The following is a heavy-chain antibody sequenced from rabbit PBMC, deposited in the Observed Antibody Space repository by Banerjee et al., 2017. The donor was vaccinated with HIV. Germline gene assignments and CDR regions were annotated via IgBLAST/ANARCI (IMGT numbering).Heavy chain of an antibody. V-gene: IGHV1S45*01. CDR1: GFDLSGYYY. CDR3: ARGGDYTYGYGGYVYGL. J-gene: IGHJ4*01. Sequence: QEQLEESGGGLVKPEGSLTLTCKASGFDLSGYYYMCWVRQAPGKGLELIACIYTSTSNTDYASWVNGRFTISKTSSTTVTLQMTSLTAADTATYFCARGGDYTYGYGGYVYGLWGPGTLVTVS. D-gene: IGHD6-1*01. CDR2: IYTSTSNT.